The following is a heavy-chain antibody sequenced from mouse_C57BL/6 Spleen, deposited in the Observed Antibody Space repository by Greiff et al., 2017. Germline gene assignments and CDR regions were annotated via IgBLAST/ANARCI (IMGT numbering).Heavy chain of an antibody. CDR2: IYPGSGST. CDR3: ARWGSSYAMDY. V-gene: IGHV1-55*01. J-gene: IGHJ4*01. Sequence: QVQLQQSGAELVKPGTSVKMSCKASGYTFTSYWITWVKQRPGQGLEWIGDIYPGSGSTNYNEKFKSKATLTVDTSSSTAYMQLSSLTSEDSAVYYCARWGSSYAMDYWGQGTSVTVSS. CDR1: GYTFTSYW.